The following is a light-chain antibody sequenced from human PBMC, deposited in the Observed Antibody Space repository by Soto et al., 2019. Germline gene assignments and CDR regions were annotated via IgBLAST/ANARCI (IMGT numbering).Light chain of an antibody. CDR1: QSVSSY. CDR2: DAS. J-gene: IGKJ1*01. V-gene: IGKV3-11*01. CDR3: QQRSNWPPRT. Sequence: EIVLTQSPATLSLSPGERATLSCRASQSVSSYLAWYQQKPGQAPRLLIYDASNRATGIPARFSGSGSGTDFTLTISSLEPEEFEVYYCQQRSNWPPRTFGQGTKVEIK.